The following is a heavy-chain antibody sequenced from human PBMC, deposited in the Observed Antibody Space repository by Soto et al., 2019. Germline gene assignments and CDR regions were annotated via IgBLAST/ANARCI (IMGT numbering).Heavy chain of an antibody. CDR2: IIPIFGTA. J-gene: IGHJ6*02. CDR3: AREDLILEWLPYGMDV. D-gene: IGHD3-3*01. Sequence: SVKVSCKASGGTFSSYAISWVRQAPGQGLEWMGGIIPIFGTANYAQKFQGRVTITADESTSTAYMELSSLRSEDTAVYYCAREDLILEWLPYGMDVWGQGTTVSVSS. V-gene: IGHV1-69*13. CDR1: GGTFSSYA.